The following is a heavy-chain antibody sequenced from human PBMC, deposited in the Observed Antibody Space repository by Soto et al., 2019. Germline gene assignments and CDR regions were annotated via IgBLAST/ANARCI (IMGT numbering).Heavy chain of an antibody. V-gene: IGHV3-9*01. CDR3: AKGFCSSAKCYTYSYMDV. D-gene: IGHD2-2*02. CDR1: GFSFDEYA. CDR2: VSWNSGTM. J-gene: IGHJ6*03. Sequence: ESGGGLVQPGRSLRLSCAASGFSFDEYAMHWVRQVPGKGLEWVSGVSWNSGTMGYGDSVKGRFTISRDNDKNSLYLQMNSLRAEDTAMYYCAKGFCSSAKCYTYSYMDVWGKGTTVTVSS.